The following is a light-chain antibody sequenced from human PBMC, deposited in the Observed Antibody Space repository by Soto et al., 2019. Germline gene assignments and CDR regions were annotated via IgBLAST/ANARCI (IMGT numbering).Light chain of an antibody. CDR3: QQYGSSPPAFT. CDR2: GAS. J-gene: IGKJ3*01. Sequence: EIVLTQSPGTLSLSPGERATLSCRASQSVSSSYLAWYQQKPGQAPRLLIYGASSRGTGIADRFSGSGTGTDFTLTISRLEPEDFAVSYCQQYGSSPPAFTFGPGTKVDIK. V-gene: IGKV3-20*01. CDR1: QSVSSSY.